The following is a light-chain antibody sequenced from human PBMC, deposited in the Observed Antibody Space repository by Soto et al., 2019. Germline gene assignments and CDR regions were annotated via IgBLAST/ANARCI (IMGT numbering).Light chain of an antibody. CDR1: QNISNY. V-gene: IGKV3-20*01. CDR3: QQYGSSPVT. J-gene: IGKJ4*01. CDR2: DVS. Sequence: IVLTQSPATLSLSPGKRATLWCRASQNISNYLIWYQQKPGQAPRLXIYDVSNRETGIPARFSGSGAGTEFTLTISRLEPEDFEVYYCQQYGSSPVTFGGGTKVDIK.